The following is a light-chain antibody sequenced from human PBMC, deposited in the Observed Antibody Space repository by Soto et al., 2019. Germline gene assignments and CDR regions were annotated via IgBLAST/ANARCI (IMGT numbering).Light chain of an antibody. CDR1: QSVSSSY. CDR3: QQYGSSPLT. Sequence: EIVLTQSPGTLSLSPGERATLSCRATQSVSSSYLAWYQQKPRQAPRLLIYGASSRATGIPDRFSGSGSGTDFTLTISRLEPEDFAVYYCQQYGSSPLTFGGGTKWISN. V-gene: IGKV3-20*01. CDR2: GAS. J-gene: IGKJ4*01.